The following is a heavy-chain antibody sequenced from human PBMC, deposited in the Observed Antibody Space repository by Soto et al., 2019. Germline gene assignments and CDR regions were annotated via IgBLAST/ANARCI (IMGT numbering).Heavy chain of an antibody. CDR1: GFTFSSYA. Sequence: GGSLRLSCAASGFTFSSYAMHWVRQAPGKGLEWVAVISYDGSNKYYADSVKGRFTISRDNSKNTLYLQMNSLRAEDTAVYYCARGHFSGHYYYYGMDVWGQGTTVTVSS. CDR2: ISYDGSNK. CDR3: ARGHFSGHYYYYGMDV. J-gene: IGHJ6*02. V-gene: IGHV3-30-3*01. D-gene: IGHD2-8*02.